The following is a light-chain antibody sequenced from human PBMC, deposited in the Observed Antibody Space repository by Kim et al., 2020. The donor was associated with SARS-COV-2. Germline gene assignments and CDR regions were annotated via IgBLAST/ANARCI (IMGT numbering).Light chain of an antibody. V-gene: IGLV2-14*03. Sequence: QSALTQPASVSGSPGQSITISCTGTSSDVGGHNYVSWYQQHPGRAPKIIIYDVSKRPSGVSNRFSGSKSGNTASLTVSGLQAEDEADYYCRSYTSRNTWVFGGGTKLTVL. CDR1: SSDVGGHNY. CDR3: RSYTSRNTWV. J-gene: IGLJ3*02. CDR2: DVS.